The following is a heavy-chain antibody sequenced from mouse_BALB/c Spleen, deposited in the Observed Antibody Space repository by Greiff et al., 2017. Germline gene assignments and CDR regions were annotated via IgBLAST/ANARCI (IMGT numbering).Heavy chain of an antibody. D-gene: IGHD1-1*01. CDR3: ARQEYYGRYYFDY. Sequence: DVMLVESGGDLVKPGGSLKLSCAASGFTFSSYGMSWVRQTPDKRLEWVATISSGGSYTYYPDSVKGRFTISRDNAKNTLYLQMSSLKSEDTAMYYCARQEYYGRYYFDYWGQGTTLTVSS. V-gene: IGHV5-6*02. J-gene: IGHJ2*01. CDR2: ISSGGSYT. CDR1: GFTFSSYG.